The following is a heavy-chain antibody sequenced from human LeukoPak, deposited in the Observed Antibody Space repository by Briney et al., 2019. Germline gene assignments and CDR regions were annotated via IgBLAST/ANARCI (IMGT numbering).Heavy chain of an antibody. CDR1: GFTFSSHA. CDR3: AKGLRFLVDY. CDR2: ISGSGGNT. D-gene: IGHD5/OR15-5a*01. V-gene: IGHV3-23*01. Sequence: GGSLRLSCAASGFTFSSHAMTWVRQAPGKGLGWVSTISGSGGNTYDADSVKGRFTISRDNSKNTLFLQTNSLRADDTALYYCAKGLRFLVDYWGQGTLVTVSS. J-gene: IGHJ4*02.